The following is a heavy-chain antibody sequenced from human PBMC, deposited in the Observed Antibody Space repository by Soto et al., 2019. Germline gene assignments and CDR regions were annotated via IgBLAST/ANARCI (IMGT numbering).Heavy chain of an antibody. Sequence: EVQLLESGGGLVQPGGSLRLSCAASGFTFSSYAMSWVRQAPGKGLEWVSAISGSGGSTYYADSVKGRFTITRDNSKNTLGLQVNSPGAEATAVYYCAKDRYTIAVAEPNWCFDLWGRGTLVTFSS. J-gene: IGHJ2*01. D-gene: IGHD6-19*01. V-gene: IGHV3-23*01. CDR2: ISGSGGST. CDR1: GFTFSSYA. CDR3: AKDRYTIAVAEPNWCFDL.